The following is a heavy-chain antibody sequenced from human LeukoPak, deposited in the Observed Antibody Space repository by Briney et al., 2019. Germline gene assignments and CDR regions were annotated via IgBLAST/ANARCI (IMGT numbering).Heavy chain of an antibody. D-gene: IGHD6-19*01. CDR3: ARDGEYSSGWYGFDY. CDR2: ISYDGSNK. Sequence: GRSLRLSCAASEFTFSSYAMHWVRQAPGKGLEWVAVISYDGSNKYYADSVKGRFTIPRDNSKNTLYLQMNSLRAEDTAVYYCARDGEYSSGWYGFDYWGQGTLVTVSS. J-gene: IGHJ4*02. V-gene: IGHV3-30-3*01. CDR1: EFTFSSYA.